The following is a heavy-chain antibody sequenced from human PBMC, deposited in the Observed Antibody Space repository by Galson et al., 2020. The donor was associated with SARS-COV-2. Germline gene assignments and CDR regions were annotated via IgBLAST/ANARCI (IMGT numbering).Heavy chain of an antibody. Sequence: SETLSLTCAVSGGSMGTDYHYWTWIRQQPGKGLEWIGYIYYTGQTFYNPSLESRLTMSLDTSNNQFSLSLTSVTAADTGVYSGVRGLYGPGSDLRGTDSWGQGALGTVGS. D-gene: IGHD3-10*01. CDR3: VRGLYGPGSDLRGTDS. CDR2: IYYTGQT. J-gene: IGHJ5*02. V-gene: IGHV4-31*11. CDR1: GGSMGTDYHY.